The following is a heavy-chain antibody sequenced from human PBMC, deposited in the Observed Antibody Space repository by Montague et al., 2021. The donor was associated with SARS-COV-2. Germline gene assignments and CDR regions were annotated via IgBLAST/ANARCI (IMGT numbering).Heavy chain of an antibody. CDR3: ARQVGDFWTVFDVDT. J-gene: IGHJ3*02. D-gene: IGHD3-3*01. Sequence: SETLSLTCNVSGDSISSANYQWAWFRQPPGKGLQWVGSISHSGSAYYNPSLKSRLTISVDTSKKLFSLDVDSVAAADTAFYYCARQVGDFWTVFDVDTWGQGTMVTVS. V-gene: IGHV4-39*01. CDR2: ISHSGSA. CDR1: GDSISSANYQ.